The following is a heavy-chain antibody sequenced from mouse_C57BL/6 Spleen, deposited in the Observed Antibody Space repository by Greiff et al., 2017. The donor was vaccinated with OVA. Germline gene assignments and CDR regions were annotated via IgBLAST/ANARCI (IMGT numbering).Heavy chain of an antibody. CDR1: GYSITSGYY. J-gene: IGHJ1*03. D-gene: IGHD1-1*01. CDR3: ARGSYGGYFDV. CDR2: ISYDGSN. V-gene: IGHV3-6*01. Sequence: VQLKESGPGLVKPSQSLSLTCSVTGYSITSGYYWNWIRQFPGNKLEWMGYISYDGSNNYNPSLKNRISITRDTSKNQFFLKLNSVTTEDTATYYCARGSYGGYFDVWGTGTTVTVSS.